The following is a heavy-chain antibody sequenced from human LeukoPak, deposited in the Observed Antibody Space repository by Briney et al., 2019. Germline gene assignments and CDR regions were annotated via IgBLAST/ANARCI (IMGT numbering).Heavy chain of an antibody. V-gene: IGHV3-23*01. D-gene: IGHD2-21*01. CDR3: AKAPVTSCRGAFCYPFDY. J-gene: IGHJ4*01. CDR2: SSSSDDGK. Sequence: GGSLRLSCTASGLSLNNYAMSWVRQVPGKGLEWVSASSSSDDGKWYAESVRGRFTISRDTSKNTVYLQTNSLRVEDAGVYYCAKAPVTSCRGAFCYPFDYWGHGTLVTVSS. CDR1: GLSLNNYA.